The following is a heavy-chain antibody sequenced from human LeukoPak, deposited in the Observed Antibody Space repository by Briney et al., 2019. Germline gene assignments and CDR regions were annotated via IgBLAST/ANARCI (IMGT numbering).Heavy chain of an antibody. Sequence: GGSLRLSCAASGFTFSSYAMSWVRQAPGKGLEWVANIKQDGSEKYYVDSVKGRFTISRDNAKNSLYLQMNSLRAEDTAVYYCARTQGYYYDSSGYYYGMDVWGQGTTVTVSS. D-gene: IGHD3-22*01. CDR2: IKQDGSEK. CDR3: ARTQGYYYDSSGYYYGMDV. CDR1: GFTFSSYA. J-gene: IGHJ6*02. V-gene: IGHV3-7*01.